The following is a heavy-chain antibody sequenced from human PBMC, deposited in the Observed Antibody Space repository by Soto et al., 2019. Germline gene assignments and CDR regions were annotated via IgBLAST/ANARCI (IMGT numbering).Heavy chain of an antibody. D-gene: IGHD2-21*02. CDR3: ARARRAVVVTAIDAFDI. CDR1: GGTFSSYA. Sequence: GASVKVSCKASGGTFSSYAISWVRQAPGQGLEWMGGIIPIFGTANYAQKFQGRVTITADESTSTAYMELSSLRSEDTAVYYCARARRAVVVTAIDAFDIWGQGTMVTVSS. J-gene: IGHJ3*02. CDR2: IIPIFGTA. V-gene: IGHV1-69*13.